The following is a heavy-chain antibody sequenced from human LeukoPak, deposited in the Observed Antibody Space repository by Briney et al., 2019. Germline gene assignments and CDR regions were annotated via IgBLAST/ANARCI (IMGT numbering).Heavy chain of an antibody. V-gene: IGHV1-46*01. CDR1: GYTFTSYY. CDR3: ASQTYYYDSSGYYTTFHLDY. Sequence: ASVKVSCTASGYTFTSYYMHWVRQAPGQGLEWMGIINPSGGSTSYAQKFQGRVTMTRDTSTSTVYMELSSLRSEDTAVYYCASQTYYYDSSGYYTTFHLDYWGQGTLVTVSS. D-gene: IGHD3-22*01. CDR2: INPSGGST. J-gene: IGHJ4*02.